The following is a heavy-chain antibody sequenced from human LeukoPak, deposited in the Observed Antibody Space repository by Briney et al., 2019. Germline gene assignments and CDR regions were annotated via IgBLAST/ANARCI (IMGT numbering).Heavy chain of an antibody. CDR2: ISAYDRRT. CDR1: GYTFTNYG. CDR3: ARGGGASSSVHLDY. J-gene: IGHJ4*02. V-gene: IGHV1-18*01. Sequence: ASVKVSYPTSGYTFTNYGIDWVRQAPGQGLEWMGWISAYDRRTDYAQKLQGRVTLTTDTSTSTGYMEPRSLRADDTAVYYCARGGGASSSVHLDYWGQGTLVTVSS. D-gene: IGHD6-6*01.